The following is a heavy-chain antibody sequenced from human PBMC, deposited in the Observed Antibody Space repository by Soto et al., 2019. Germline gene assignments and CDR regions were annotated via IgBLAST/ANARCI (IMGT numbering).Heavy chain of an antibody. CDR1: GAAVSGGGQY. D-gene: IGHD2-15*01. CDR3: ARERVLGDGGGFDV. Sequence: QLQESGPGLLKPSQTLSLTCTVSGAAVSGGGQYWNWVRQLPGKGLEWIGNIYYIGSPDYNPSLKSRVTISLDTSKNQFSLKLISATAADTAVYYCARERVLGDGGGFDVW. J-gene: IGHJ6*01. V-gene: IGHV4-31*03. CDR2: IYYIGSP.